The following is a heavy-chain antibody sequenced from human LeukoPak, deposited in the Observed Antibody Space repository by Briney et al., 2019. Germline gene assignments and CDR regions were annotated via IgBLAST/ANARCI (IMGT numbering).Heavy chain of an antibody. CDR3: ASQPVQGSGYPFDY. D-gene: IGHD3-22*01. CDR2: IWYDGSNK. CDR1: GFTFSSYG. V-gene: IGHV3-33*01. Sequence: LPGRSLRLSCAASGFTFSSYGMHWVRQAPGKGLEWVAVIWYDGSNKYYADSVKGRFTISRDNSKNTLYLQMNSLRAEDTAVYYCASQPVQGSGYPFDYWGQGTLVTVSS. J-gene: IGHJ4*02.